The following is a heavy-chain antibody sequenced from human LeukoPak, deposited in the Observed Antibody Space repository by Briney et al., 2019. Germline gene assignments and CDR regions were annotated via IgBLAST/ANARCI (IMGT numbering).Heavy chain of an antibody. V-gene: IGHV3-30*02. Sequence: PGGSLRLSCAASVFTFSTYGFHWVRQAPGKGLEWVAFIPSDGSDNYYANSVKGRFTISRDKSKNTLYLQMNSLRSEDTAVYYCAKGLGDYDDFRLGYWGQGTLVTVSS. J-gene: IGHJ4*02. CDR1: VFTFSTYG. CDR3: AKGLGDYDDFRLGY. CDR2: IPSDGSDN. D-gene: IGHD4-17*01.